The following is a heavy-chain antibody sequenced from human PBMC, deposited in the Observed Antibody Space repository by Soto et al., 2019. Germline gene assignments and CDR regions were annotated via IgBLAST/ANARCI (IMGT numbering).Heavy chain of an antibody. CDR2: ISSSGSTI. Sequence: PGGSLRLSCAASEFTFLDYYMSWIRQAPGKGLEWISYISSSGSTIYYADSVKGRFTISRDNSKNTLYLQMNSLRAEDTAVYYCAKDTDTAMVKIVYAFDIWGQGTMVTVSS. CDR1: EFTFLDYY. CDR3: AKDTDTAMVKIVYAFDI. V-gene: IGHV3-11*01. D-gene: IGHD5-18*01. J-gene: IGHJ3*02.